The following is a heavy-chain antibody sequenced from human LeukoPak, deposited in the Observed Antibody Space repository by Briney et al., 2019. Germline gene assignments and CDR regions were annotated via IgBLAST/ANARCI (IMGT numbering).Heavy chain of an antibody. D-gene: IGHD1-26*01. Sequence: PGGSLRLSCAASGFTFSRDGMHWVRQAPGEGLEWVALIWYDGSRKYYADSVKGRFTISRDDSKNTLYLQMNSLRAEDTAVYYCASLSGSFLDYWGQGTLVTVSS. CDR3: ASLSGSFLDY. J-gene: IGHJ4*02. CDR1: GFTFSRDG. V-gene: IGHV3-33*01. CDR2: IWYDGSRK.